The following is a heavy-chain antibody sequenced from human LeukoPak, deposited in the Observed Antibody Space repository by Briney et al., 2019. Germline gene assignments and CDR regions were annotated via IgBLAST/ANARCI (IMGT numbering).Heavy chain of an antibody. Sequence: PGGSLRLSCAASGFTFSDSYMSWIRQPPGKGLEWISCISTSGGTNYYADSVKGRFTISRDNAKKSLYLQMNSLRAEDTAVYYCAKDHSRRYDILTGYSDYWGQGTLVTVSS. V-gene: IGHV3-11*01. CDR2: ISTSGGTN. D-gene: IGHD3-9*01. CDR1: GFTFSDSY. J-gene: IGHJ4*02. CDR3: AKDHSRRYDILTGYSDY.